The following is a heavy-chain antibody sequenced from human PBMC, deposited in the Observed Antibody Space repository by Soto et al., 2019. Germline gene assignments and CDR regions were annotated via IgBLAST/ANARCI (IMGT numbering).Heavy chain of an antibody. CDR2: ISAYNGNT. D-gene: IGHD4-17*01. CDR1: GYTFTSYG. V-gene: IGHV1-18*01. CDR3: GRDRGGAYGDYQGDAFDI. Sequence: QVQLVQSGAEVKKPGASVKVSCKASGYTFTSYGISWVRQAPGQGLEWMGWISAYNGNTNYAQKLQGRVTMTTDTSTSTAYMEVRSLRSDDTAVYYCGRDRGGAYGDYQGDAFDIWGQGTMVTVSS. J-gene: IGHJ3*02.